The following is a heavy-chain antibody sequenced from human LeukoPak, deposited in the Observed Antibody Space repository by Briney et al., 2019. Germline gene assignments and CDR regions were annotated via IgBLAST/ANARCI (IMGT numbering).Heavy chain of an antibody. D-gene: IGHD1-26*01. CDR1: GFTFDDYV. J-gene: IGHJ4*02. CDR3: VTEVSGSFPT. Sequence: SGGSLRLSCAASGFTFDDYVMSWVRQAPGKGLEWVSGINWNGGSTGYADSVKGRFTISRDNSKNTLYLQMNSLKNEDTAVYYCVTEVSGSFPTWGQGTLVTVSS. CDR2: INWNGGST. V-gene: IGHV3-20*04.